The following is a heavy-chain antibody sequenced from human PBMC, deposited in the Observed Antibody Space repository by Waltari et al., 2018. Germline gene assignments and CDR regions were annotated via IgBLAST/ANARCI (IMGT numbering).Heavy chain of an antibody. CDR3: ARGDESYYGSGSPYYDY. V-gene: IGHV1-8*01. CDR1: GYTFTSYD. CDR2: MDPDSGNT. Sequence: QVQLVQSGAEVKKPGASVTVSCKASGYTFTSYDINWVRQAPGQGLEWMGWMDPDSGNTGYAQKFQGRVTMTRNTSISTAYMELSSLRSEDTAVYYCARGDESYYGSGSPYYDYWGQGTLVTVSS. J-gene: IGHJ4*02. D-gene: IGHD3-10*01.